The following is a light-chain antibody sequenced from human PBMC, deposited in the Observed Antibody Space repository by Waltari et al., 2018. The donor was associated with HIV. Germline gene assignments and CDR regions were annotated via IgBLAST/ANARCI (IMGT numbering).Light chain of an antibody. J-gene: IGLJ1*01. CDR3: KSKTSSSTPCV. Sequence: QSALTQPASVSGSPGPSITISCTGTSSDVDGYTSVAWYQQHPGKAPKLIIYDASNRPSGVPYRFSGSKSGNTASLTISVLQAEDEADYYCKSKTSSSTPCVFGTGTKVTVL. V-gene: IGLV2-14*03. CDR2: DAS. CDR1: SSDVDGYTS.